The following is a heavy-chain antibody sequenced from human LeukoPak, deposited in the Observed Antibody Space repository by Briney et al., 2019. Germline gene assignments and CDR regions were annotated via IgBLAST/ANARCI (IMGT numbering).Heavy chain of an antibody. CDR1: GGSISSYY. CDR3: ARGIVVVPAATEGWYFDL. CDR2: IYTSGST. V-gene: IGHV4-4*07. D-gene: IGHD2-2*01. Sequence: SETLSLTCTVSGGSISSYYWSWIRQPAGKGLEWIGRIYTSGSTNYNPSLKSRVTMSVDTSKNQFSLKLSSVTAADTAVYYYARGIVVVPAATEGWYFDLWGRGTLVTVSS. J-gene: IGHJ2*01.